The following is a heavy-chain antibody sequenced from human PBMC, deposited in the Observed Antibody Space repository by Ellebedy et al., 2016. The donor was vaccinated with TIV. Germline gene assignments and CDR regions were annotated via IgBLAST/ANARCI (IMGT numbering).Heavy chain of an antibody. D-gene: IGHD6-25*01. J-gene: IGHJ4*02. CDR1: GFTFSSYW. Sequence: GESLKISCAASGFTFSSYWMSWVRQAPGKGLEWVANIKQDGSEKYYVDSVKGRLTISRDNSKNTLYLQINSLRAEDTAVYYCAKRNGGIAAFEGGYWGQGTLVTVSS. V-gene: IGHV3-7*03. CDR2: IKQDGSEK. CDR3: AKRNGGIAAFEGGY.